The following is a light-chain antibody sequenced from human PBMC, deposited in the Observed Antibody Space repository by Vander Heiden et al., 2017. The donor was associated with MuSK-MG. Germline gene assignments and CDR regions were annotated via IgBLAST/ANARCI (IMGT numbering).Light chain of an antibody. J-gene: IGLJ3*02. V-gene: IGLV3-1*01. CDR1: RLGDKY. CDR2: QDN. CDR3: QTWDSDTGV. Sequence: SYALIQPPSVSVSPGQTASITCSGDRLGDKYACWYQQKTGQSPVMVIYQDNKRPSGIPERFSASNSGNTATLTIGGTQAMDEADYYCQTWDSDTGVFGGGTKLTVL.